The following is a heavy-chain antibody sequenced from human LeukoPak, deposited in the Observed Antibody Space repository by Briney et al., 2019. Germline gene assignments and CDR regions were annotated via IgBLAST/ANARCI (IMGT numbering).Heavy chain of an antibody. Sequence: PGGSLRLSCAASELTVSSNYMSWVSQAPGKGLEWVSVIHSGGGTYYADSVKGRFIIPRDNSKNTLYLQVNSLRAEDTPVYYCAGSRNGYNLLQHWGQGTLVTVSS. CDR2: IHSGGGT. V-gene: IGHV3-53*01. J-gene: IGHJ1*01. CDR1: ELTVSSNY. CDR3: AGSRNGYNLLQH. D-gene: IGHD5-24*01.